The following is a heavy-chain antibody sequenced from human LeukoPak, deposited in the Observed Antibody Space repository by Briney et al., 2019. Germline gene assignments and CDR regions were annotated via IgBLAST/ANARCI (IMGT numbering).Heavy chain of an antibody. V-gene: IGHV1-18*01. Sequence: ASVKVSCKSSGYSFVGYGITWVRRAPGQGLEWMGWFNPENGNTDYAQKVQGRVPMTADTSTSTSYMELRSLRSDDTAVYYCAREHSSSWDQFDYWGQGTLVTVSS. CDR3: AREHSSSWDQFDY. CDR2: FNPENGNT. CDR1: GYSFVGYG. J-gene: IGHJ4*02. D-gene: IGHD6-13*01.